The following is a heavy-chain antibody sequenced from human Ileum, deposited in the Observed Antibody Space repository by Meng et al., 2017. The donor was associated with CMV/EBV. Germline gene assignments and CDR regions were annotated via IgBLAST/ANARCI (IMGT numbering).Heavy chain of an antibody. CDR3: ARGVGGSTGLGYLDL. Sequence: SGGSISSSNYFWGWIRQPPGKGLEWIGSVDYSGNTYYISPLKSRVTILVDTSKNQFSLKLNSVTAADTAVYYCARGVGGSTGLGYLDLWGRGTLVTVSS. J-gene: IGHJ2*01. V-gene: IGHV4-39*07. CDR1: GGSISSSNYF. D-gene: IGHD2-15*01. CDR2: VDYSGNT.